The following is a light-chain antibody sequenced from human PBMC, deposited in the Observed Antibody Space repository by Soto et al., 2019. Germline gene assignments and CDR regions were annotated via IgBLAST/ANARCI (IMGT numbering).Light chain of an antibody. Sequence: IQMTQSPSSLSASIGDRVTITCRASHDVRTFLTWYQQKPGKAPKLLLYAASSLQTGVPSTFSGSGSGTDFTLTISSLKREDIATYFCQQSFNSPTFGQGTKLEIK. CDR1: HDVRTF. V-gene: IGKV1-39*01. J-gene: IGKJ2*01. CDR2: AAS. CDR3: QQSFNSPT.